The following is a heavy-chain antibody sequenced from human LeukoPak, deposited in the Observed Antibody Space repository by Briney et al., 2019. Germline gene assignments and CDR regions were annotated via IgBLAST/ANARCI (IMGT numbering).Heavy chain of an antibody. V-gene: IGHV4-4*07. J-gene: IGHJ4*02. CDR3: ARGEGNYFDC. Sequence: SETLSLTCTVSGGSIDTFYWNWIRQPAGKGLEWIGRISLTGTTNYNPSLKSRVTMSVDTSRNQFSLNLNSMTAADTAVYYCARGEGNYFDCWGQGTLVTVSS. CDR2: ISLTGTT. CDR1: GGSIDTFY.